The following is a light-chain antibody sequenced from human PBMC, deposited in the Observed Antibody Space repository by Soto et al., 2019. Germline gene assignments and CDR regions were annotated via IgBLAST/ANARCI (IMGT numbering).Light chain of an antibody. J-gene: IGLJ2*01. V-gene: IGLV1-44*01. CDR1: SSNIGSNT. Sequence: QSVLTQPPSASGTPGQRVTISCSGSSSNIGSNTVNWYQQFPGTAPKLLIYGNNKRPSGVPDRFSGSKSGTSASLAISGLQSEDEADYYCAAWDDSLNGRVFGGGTKVTVL. CDR3: AAWDDSLNGRV. CDR2: GNN.